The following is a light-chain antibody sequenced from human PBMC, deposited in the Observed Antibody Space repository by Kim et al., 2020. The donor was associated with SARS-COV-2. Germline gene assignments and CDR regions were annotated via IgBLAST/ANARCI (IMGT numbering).Light chain of an antibody. CDR3: QQRSDWPLT. V-gene: IGKV3-11*01. CDR2: AAS. J-gene: IGKJ4*01. CDR1: QSVSSY. Sequence: EIVLTQSPATLSLSPGERATLSCRASQSVSSYLAWYQQKPAQAPRLLIYAASNRATGIPARFSGSGSGTDFTLTISSLEPEDFAVYYCQQRSDWPLTFGGGTKVEIK.